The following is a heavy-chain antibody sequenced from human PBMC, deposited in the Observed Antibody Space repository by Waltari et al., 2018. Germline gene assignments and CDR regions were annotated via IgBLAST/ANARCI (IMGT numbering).Heavy chain of an antibody. CDR1: GGTFSGYH. V-gene: IGHV4-34*08. CDR3: AGLKSMPVAVYYYYGLDV. CDR2: INHIGEN. Sequence: QVPLQPWGAGLLQSSETLSYTCALDGGTFSGYHWTWIRQPPRRGLEWIGEINHIGENTDDASLDGRVTMSVDRTKIQFFLSLKTVTAADAAVYYCAGLKSMPVAVYYYYGLDVWGPGTTVTVSS. J-gene: IGHJ6*02. D-gene: IGHD6-19*01.